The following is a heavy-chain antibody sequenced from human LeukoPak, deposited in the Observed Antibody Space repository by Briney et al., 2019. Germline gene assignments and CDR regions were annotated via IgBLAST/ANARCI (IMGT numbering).Heavy chain of an antibody. CDR3: SRESGAFCPFGY. CDR2: ISLTGET. V-gene: IGHV4-4*02. Sequence: PSETLSLTCDVSGGSISSTNWWSWVRQPPGQGLEWIGEISLTGETNYNPSLNGRVTMSLDKSRNQLSPKLTSVTAADTAIYYCSRESGAFCPFGYWGQGTLVIVPP. D-gene: IGHD1-26*01. CDR1: GGSISSTNW. J-gene: IGHJ4*02.